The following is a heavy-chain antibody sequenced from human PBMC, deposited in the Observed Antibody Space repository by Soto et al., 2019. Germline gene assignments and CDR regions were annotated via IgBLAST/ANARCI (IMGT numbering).Heavy chain of an antibody. J-gene: IGHJ4*02. CDR2: IHYNGNT. V-gene: IGHV4-59*01. CDR1: GDSTSAYS. D-gene: IGHD5-12*01. CDR3: AREGNLGRWLQPLDF. Sequence: SETLSLTCTVSGDSTSAYSWSWVRQPPGKGLEWIGNIHYNGNTKYSPSLKSRVTMSVDTSKNHFSLRLISVTAADTAIYFCAREGNLGRWLQPLDFWGQGTLVTVSS.